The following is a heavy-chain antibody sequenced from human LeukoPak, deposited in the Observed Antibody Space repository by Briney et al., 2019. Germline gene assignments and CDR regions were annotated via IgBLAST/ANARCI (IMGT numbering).Heavy chain of an antibody. CDR2: IYHSGST. J-gene: IGHJ3*02. V-gene: IGHV4-38-2*01. D-gene: IGHD2-15*01. CDR1: GYSISSGYY. Sequence: SETLSLTCAVSGYSISSGYYCGWIRQPPGKGLEWIGSIYHSGSTYYNPSLKSRVTISVDTSKNQFSLKLSSVTAADTAVYYCYQVAADAFDIWGQGTMVTVSS. CDR3: YQVAADAFDI.